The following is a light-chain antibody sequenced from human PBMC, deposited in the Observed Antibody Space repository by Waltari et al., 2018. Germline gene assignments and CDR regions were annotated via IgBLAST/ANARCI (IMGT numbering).Light chain of an antibody. Sequence: IVLTNSQDTLSFSPGQRATLSCRSSQTINNNFLVWYQQKPGQAPRLLIHGASSRATGFPDRFSGSGSGTDFTLTISRLEPEDVAVYYCQQYDGSILTFGGGTKVEI. J-gene: IGKJ4*01. CDR2: GAS. V-gene: IGKV3-20*01. CDR3: QQYDGSILT. CDR1: QTINNNF.